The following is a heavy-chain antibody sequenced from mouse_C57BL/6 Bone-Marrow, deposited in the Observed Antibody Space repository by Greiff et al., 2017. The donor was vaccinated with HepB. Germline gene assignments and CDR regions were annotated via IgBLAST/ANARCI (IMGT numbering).Heavy chain of an antibody. V-gene: IGHV5-17*01. J-gene: IGHJ4*01. CDR3: ARAPFYYDYPYYAMDY. CDR1: GFTFSDYG. Sequence: EVQLVESGGGLVKPGGSLKLSCAASGFTFSDYGMHWVRQAPEKGLEWVAYISSGSSTIYYADTVKGRFTISRDNAKNTLFLQMTSLRSEDTAMYYFARAPFYYDYPYYAMDYWGQGTSVTVSS. CDR2: ISSGSSTI. D-gene: IGHD2-4*01.